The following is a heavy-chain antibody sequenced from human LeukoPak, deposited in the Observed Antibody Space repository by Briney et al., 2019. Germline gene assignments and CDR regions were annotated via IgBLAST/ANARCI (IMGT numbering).Heavy chain of an antibody. CDR3: ARDFHDILTGYLSGDHFDY. D-gene: IGHD3-9*01. J-gene: IGHJ4*02. V-gene: IGHV3-21*01. CDR1: GFTFSSYS. Sequence: GGPLRLSCAASGFTFSSYSMNWVRQAPGKGLEWVSSISSSSSYIYYADSVKGRFTISRDNAKNSLYLQMNSLRAEDTAVYYCARDFHDILTGYLSGDHFDYWGQGTLVTVSS. CDR2: ISSSSSYI.